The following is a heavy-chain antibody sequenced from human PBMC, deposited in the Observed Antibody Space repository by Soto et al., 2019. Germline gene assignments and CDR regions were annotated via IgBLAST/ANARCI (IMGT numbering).Heavy chain of an antibody. CDR2: IYYSGST. CDR1: GGSISSYY. J-gene: IGHJ4*02. D-gene: IGHD4-17*01. Sequence: PSETLSLTCPVSGGSISSYYWSWLRPPPGKGLEWIGYIYYSGSTNYNPSLKSRVTISVDTSKNQFSLKLSSVTAADTAVYYCARSPYGDLGFDYWGQGTLVTVSS. V-gene: IGHV4-59*01. CDR3: ARSPYGDLGFDY.